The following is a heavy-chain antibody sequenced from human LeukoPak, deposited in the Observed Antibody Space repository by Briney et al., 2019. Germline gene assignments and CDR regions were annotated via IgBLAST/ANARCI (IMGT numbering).Heavy chain of an antibody. V-gene: IGHV4-31*03. CDR3: ARVVAAAAVPVY. Sequence: SETLSLTCTVSGGSISSGGYYWSWIRQHPGKGLEWIGYIYYSGSTYYNPSLKSRVTISIDTSKNQFSLKLRSVTAADTAVYYCARVVAAAAVPVYWGQGTLVTVSS. D-gene: IGHD6-13*01. CDR2: IYYSGST. CDR1: GGSISSGGYY. J-gene: IGHJ4*02.